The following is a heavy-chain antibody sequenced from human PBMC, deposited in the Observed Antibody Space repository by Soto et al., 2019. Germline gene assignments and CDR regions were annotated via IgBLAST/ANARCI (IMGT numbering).Heavy chain of an antibody. Sequence: GASVKVSCKASGYTFTSYAMHWVRQAPGQRLEWMGWINAGNGNTKYSQKFQERVTITRDMSTSTAYMELSSLRSEDTAVYYCAADPRGYSYDIFDYWGQGTLVTVSS. CDR1: GYTFTSYA. CDR3: AADPRGYSYDIFDY. J-gene: IGHJ4*02. D-gene: IGHD5-18*01. V-gene: IGHV1-3*01. CDR2: INAGNGNT.